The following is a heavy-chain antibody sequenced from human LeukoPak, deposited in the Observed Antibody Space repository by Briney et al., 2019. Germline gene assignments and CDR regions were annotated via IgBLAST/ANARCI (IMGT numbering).Heavy chain of an antibody. CDR3: ARSVVPAAIKGNYFDY. J-gene: IGHJ4*02. CDR2: INPNSGGT. CDR1: GYTFTGYY. D-gene: IGHD2-2*01. V-gene: IGHV1-2*02. Sequence: ASVKVSCKASGYTFTGYYMHWVRQAPGQGLEWMGWINPNSGGTNYAQKFQGRVTMTRDMSTSTVYMELSSLRSEDTAVYYCARSVVPAAIKGNYFDYWGQGTLVTVSS.